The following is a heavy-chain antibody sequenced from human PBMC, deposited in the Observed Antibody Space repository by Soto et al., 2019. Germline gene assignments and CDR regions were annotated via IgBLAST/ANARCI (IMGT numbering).Heavy chain of an antibody. D-gene: IGHD3-10*01. CDR1: GGTFSSYT. CDR3: ARGPKDTYYYGSGRFDP. CDR2: IIPILGIA. J-gene: IGHJ5*02. V-gene: IGHV1-69*02. Sequence: SVKVSCKASGGTFSSYTISWVRQAPGQGLEWMGRIIPILGIANYAQKFQGRVTITADKSTSTAYMELSSLRSEDTAVYYCARGPKDTYYYGSGRFDPWGQGTLVTVSS.